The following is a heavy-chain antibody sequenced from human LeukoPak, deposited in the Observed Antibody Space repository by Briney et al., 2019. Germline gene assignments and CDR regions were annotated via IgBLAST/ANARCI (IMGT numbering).Heavy chain of an antibody. CDR1: GGSFSGYY. CDR3: ARPSSWGTYYDGFDS. CDR2: INHSGTT. V-gene: IGHV4-34*01. Sequence: SETLSLTCAVYGGSFSGYYWNWIRQSPGKGLEWIGEINHSGTTNYNPSLKSRVTISVDTSKNQFSLKLSSVTAADTAVYYCARPSSWGTYYDGFDSWGQGTLVTVSS. D-gene: IGHD3-16*01. J-gene: IGHJ4*02.